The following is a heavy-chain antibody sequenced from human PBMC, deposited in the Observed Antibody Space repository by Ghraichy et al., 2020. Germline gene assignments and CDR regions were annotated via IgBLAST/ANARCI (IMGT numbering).Heavy chain of an antibody. V-gene: IGHV3-23*01. CDR1: GFTFSFFA. CDR2: ISGSGGDT. CDR3: AKDLWFGELILDASDI. J-gene: IGHJ3*02. D-gene: IGHD3-10*01. Sequence: GGSLRLSCAASGFTFSFFAMNWVRQAPGKGLEWVSGISGSGGDTYSADSVKGRFTISRDNSKNTLYLQMNSLRAEDTAVYYCAKDLWFGELILDASDIWGQGTMVTVSS.